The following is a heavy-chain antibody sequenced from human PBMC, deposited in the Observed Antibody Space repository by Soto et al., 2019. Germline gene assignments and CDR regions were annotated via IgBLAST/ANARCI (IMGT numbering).Heavy chain of an antibody. CDR3: ARYHYYYCMDV. J-gene: IGHJ6*02. D-gene: IGHD3-22*01. CDR2: MNPNSGNT. V-gene: IGHV1-8*01. Sequence: QVQLVQSGAEVRKPGASVKVSCKASGYTFTTYDINWVQQATGQGLEWMGWMNPNSGNTVYAEKFQGRVTMTRDTSTNTAYMELTILTSDYTAVYYCARYHYYYCMDVWGQGTTVTVSS. CDR1: GYTFTTYD.